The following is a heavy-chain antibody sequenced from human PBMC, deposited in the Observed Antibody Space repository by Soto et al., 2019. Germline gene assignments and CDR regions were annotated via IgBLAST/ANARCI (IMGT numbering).Heavy chain of an antibody. D-gene: IGHD3-10*01. CDR2: FDPEDGET. J-gene: IGHJ6*03. CDR3: ATVSYYGSGSYPYYYFYYMDV. V-gene: IGHV1-24*01. Sequence: ASVKVSCKVSGYTLTELSMHWVRQAPGKGLEWMGGFDPEDGETIYAQKFQGRVTMTEDTSTDTAYMELSSLRSEDTAVYYCATVSYYGSGSYPYYYFYYMDVWGKGTTVTVSS. CDR1: GYTLTELS.